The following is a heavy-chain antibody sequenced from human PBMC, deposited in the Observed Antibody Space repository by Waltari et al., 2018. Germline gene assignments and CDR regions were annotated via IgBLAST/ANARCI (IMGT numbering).Heavy chain of an antibody. CDR3: ARLGPKGAFDI. V-gene: IGHV2-5*01. Sequence: QITLKESGHTLVKPTQTLTLTCPFSGFSLSTRVVGVGWIRHPPGQAREWLALIYWKADKRYSPSLKSRLTITKDPSKKQVVLTMTIMDPVDTATDYCARLGPKGAFDIWGQGTMVTVPS. D-gene: IGHD7-27*01. CDR2: IYWKADK. J-gene: IGHJ3*02. CDR1: GFSLSTRVVG.